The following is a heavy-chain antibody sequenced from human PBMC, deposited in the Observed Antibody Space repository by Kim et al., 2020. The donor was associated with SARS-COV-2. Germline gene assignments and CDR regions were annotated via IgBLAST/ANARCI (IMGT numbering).Heavy chain of an antibody. Sequence: ASVKVSCKASGYTFISYAINWVRQAPGQGLEWMGWINTNTGNPTYAQGFTGRFVFSLDTSVSTAYLQISSLKAEDTAVYYCVSSRLVRFDSSGTFDFWGQGTLVTVSS. J-gene: IGHJ4*02. D-gene: IGHD3-22*01. CDR1: GYTFISYA. CDR3: VSSRLVRFDSSGTFDF. CDR2: INTNTGNP. V-gene: IGHV7-4-1*02.